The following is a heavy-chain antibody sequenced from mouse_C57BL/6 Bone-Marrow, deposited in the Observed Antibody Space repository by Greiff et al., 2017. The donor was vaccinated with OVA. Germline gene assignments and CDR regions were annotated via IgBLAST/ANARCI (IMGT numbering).Heavy chain of an antibody. J-gene: IGHJ1*03. D-gene: IGHD2-3*01. CDR1: GFTFSSYA. CDR2: ISSGGDYI. CDR3: TSPYDGYPWYFDV. V-gene: IGHV5-9-1*02. Sequence: EVQGVESGEGLVKPGGSLKLSCAASGFTFSSYAMSWVRQTPEKRLEWVAYISSGGDYIYYADTVKGRFTISRDNARNTLYLQMSSLKSEDTAMYYCTSPYDGYPWYFDVWGTGTTVTVSS.